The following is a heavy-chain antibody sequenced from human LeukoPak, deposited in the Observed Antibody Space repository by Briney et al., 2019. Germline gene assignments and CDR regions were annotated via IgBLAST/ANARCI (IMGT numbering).Heavy chain of an antibody. V-gene: IGHV3-23*01. Sequence: GGSLRLSCAASGFAFSSQAMGWVRQAPGKGLEWVSVISGSGGGTYYADSVKGRFTISRDNSKNTLHLQMNSLRAEDTAVYYCAKVLRPYYNYGMDVWGQGTTVTVS. CDR2: ISGSGGGT. CDR1: GFAFSSQA. CDR3: AKVLRPYYNYGMDV. J-gene: IGHJ6*02.